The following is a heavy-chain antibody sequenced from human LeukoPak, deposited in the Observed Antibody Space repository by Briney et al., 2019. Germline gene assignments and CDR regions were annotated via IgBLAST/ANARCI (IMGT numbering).Heavy chain of an antibody. CDR2: IWYDGSNK. CDR1: GFTFSSYG. D-gene: IGHD1-26*01. J-gene: IGHJ4*02. V-gene: IGHV3-33*01. Sequence: AGGSLRLSCAASGFTFSSYGMHWVRQAPGKGLEWVAVIWYDGSNKYYADSVKGRFTISRDNSKNTLYLQMNSLRAEDTAVYYCARDEGADPFDYWGQGTLVTVSS. CDR3: ARDEGADPFDY.